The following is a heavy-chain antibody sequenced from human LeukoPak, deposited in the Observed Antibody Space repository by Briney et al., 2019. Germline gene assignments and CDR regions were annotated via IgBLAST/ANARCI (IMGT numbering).Heavy chain of an antibody. CDR3: ARGGGSYYYSMDV. CDR2: INHSGST. D-gene: IGHD3-16*01. J-gene: IGHJ6*04. Sequence: SETLSLTCAVYGRSFSGYYWSWIRQPPGKGLEWIGEINHSGSTNYNPSLKSRVTISVDTSKNQFSLKLSSVTAADTAVYYCARGGGSYYYSMDVWGKGTTVTVSS. V-gene: IGHV4-34*01. CDR1: GRSFSGYY.